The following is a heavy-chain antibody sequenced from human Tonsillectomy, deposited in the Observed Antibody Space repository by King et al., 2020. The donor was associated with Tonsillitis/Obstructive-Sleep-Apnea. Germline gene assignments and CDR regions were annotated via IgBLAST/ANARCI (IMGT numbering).Heavy chain of an antibody. CDR3: ARVVGVRGVFSPLYY. V-gene: IGHV1-18*01. D-gene: IGHD3-10*01. CDR1: GYTFTSYG. J-gene: IGHJ4*02. CDR2: ISAYDGST. Sequence: QLVQSGAEVKKPGASVKVSCKASGYTFTSYGISWVRQAPGQGLEWMGWISAYDGSTNHAQKLQGRVTMTTATSTSTAYMELRSLRSDDTAVYYCARVVGVRGVFSPLYYWGQGTPVTVSS.